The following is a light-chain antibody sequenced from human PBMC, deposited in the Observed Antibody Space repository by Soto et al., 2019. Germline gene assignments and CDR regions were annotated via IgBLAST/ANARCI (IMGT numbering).Light chain of an antibody. CDR1: SSNIGAGYD. J-gene: IGLJ1*01. CDR3: SSYAGSNNYV. Sequence: QSVLTQPPSVSGAPGQRVTISCTGSSSNIGAGYDVHWYQQLSRDPHRFSGSKSGNTASLTVSGLQAEDEADYYCSSYAGSNNYVFGTGTKVTVL. V-gene: IGLV1-40*01.